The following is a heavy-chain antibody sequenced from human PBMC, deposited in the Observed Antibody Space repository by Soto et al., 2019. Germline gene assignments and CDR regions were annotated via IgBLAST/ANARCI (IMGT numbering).Heavy chain of an antibody. CDR1: GFTFNSYA. Sequence: QVQLVESGGGVVRPGRSLRLSCAASGFTFNSYAMHWVRQAPGKGLEWVAVIWDDGSNDHYADSVRGRFTISRDNSKNTLYLQMSSLRAEDTAGYYCARDRYSTVTHFDYWGQGTLVTVSS. V-gene: IGHV3-33*01. CDR3: ARDRYSTVTHFDY. J-gene: IGHJ4*02. CDR2: IWDDGSND. D-gene: IGHD4-17*01.